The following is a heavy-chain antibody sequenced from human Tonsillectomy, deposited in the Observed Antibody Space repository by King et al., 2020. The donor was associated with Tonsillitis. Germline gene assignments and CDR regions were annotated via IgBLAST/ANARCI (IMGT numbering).Heavy chain of an antibody. Sequence: VQLVESGGGLVQPGGSLRLSCAATGFTFSIYWMHWVRQAPGKGLVWVSRINSDGSSTSYADSVKGRFTISRDNDKNTLFLQMNSLRAEDTAVYYCASDSQEYYYDSSSPDDYWGQGSLVTVSS. CDR3: ASDSQEYYYDSSSPDDY. D-gene: IGHD3-22*01. CDR2: INSDGSST. CDR1: GFTFSIYW. V-gene: IGHV3-74*01. J-gene: IGHJ4*02.